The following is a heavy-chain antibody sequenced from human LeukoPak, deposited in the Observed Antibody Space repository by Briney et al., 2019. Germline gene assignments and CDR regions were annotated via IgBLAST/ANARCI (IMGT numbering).Heavy chain of an antibody. CDR2: ISGSGGST. Sequence: GGSLRLSCAASGFTFSSYAMSLVRQAPGKGLEWVSVISGSGGSTYYADSVKGRFTISRDNSKNTLYLQMNRLRAEDTAVYYCASSSSWSMGAFDIWGQGTMVTVSS. D-gene: IGHD6-13*01. CDR3: ASSSSWSMGAFDI. CDR1: GFTFSSYA. J-gene: IGHJ3*02. V-gene: IGHV3-23*01.